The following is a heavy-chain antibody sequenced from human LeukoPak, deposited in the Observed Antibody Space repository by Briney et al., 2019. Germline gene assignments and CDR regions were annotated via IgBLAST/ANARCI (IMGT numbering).Heavy chain of an antibody. CDR2: IYYSGST. Sequence: PSETLSLTCAVSGASISSSNYYWGWVRQSPGKGLEWIGNIYYSGSTNYNPSLKSRVTISVDTSKNQFSLKLTSVTAADTAVYYCAKGGAVSSKSITMIRGTRRYYYYMDVWGKGTTVTISS. J-gene: IGHJ6*03. CDR3: AKGGAVSSKSITMIRGTRRYYYYMDV. CDR1: GASISSSNYY. V-gene: IGHV4-39*07. D-gene: IGHD3-10*01.